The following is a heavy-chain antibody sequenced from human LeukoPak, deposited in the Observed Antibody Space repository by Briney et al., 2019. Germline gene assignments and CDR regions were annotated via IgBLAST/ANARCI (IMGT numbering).Heavy chain of an antibody. CDR1: GGSISSSSYC. CDR2: LYYSGST. Sequence: SETLSLTCTGSGGSISSSSYCWGWIRQPPGKGLEWIGSLYYSGSTYYNPSLKSRFTVSVHAPNNHFSLKLSSVTAAGTAVYYCARPSPVGWFDPWGQGTLVTVSS. D-gene: IGHD1-26*01. V-gene: IGHV4-39*01. CDR3: ARPSPVGWFDP. J-gene: IGHJ5*02.